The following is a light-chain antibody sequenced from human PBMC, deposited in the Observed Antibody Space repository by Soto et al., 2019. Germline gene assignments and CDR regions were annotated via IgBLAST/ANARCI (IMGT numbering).Light chain of an antibody. V-gene: IGKV3-20*01. CDR3: QHYGSSLPLT. Sequence: EIVLTQSPGTLSLSPGERATLSCRASQSVTNNYLAWYQQKPGQAPRLVIYGTSSRATGIPDRFSGSGSATDFTLTISRLEPEDFAVYYCQHYGSSLPLTFGGGTKVDIK. CDR2: GTS. CDR1: QSVTNNY. J-gene: IGKJ4*01.